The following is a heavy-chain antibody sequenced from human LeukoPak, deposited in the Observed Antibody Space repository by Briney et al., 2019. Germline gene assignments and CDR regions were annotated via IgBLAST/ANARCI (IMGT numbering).Heavy chain of an antibody. V-gene: IGHV3-30-3*01. Sequence: GGSLRLSCAASGFTFSSYAMHWVRQAPGKGLEWVAVISYDGSNKYYADSVKGRFTISRDNSKNTLYLQMNSLRAEDTAVYYCAPGLGESFFDYWGQGTLVTVSS. CDR2: ISYDGSNK. D-gene: IGHD3-10*01. J-gene: IGHJ4*02. CDR3: APGLGESFFDY. CDR1: GFTFSSYA.